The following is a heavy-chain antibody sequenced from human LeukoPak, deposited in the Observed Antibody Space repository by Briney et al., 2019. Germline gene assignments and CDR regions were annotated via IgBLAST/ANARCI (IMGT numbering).Heavy chain of an antibody. D-gene: IGHD4-11*01. CDR1: GYTFTSYD. CDR3: ARTSRVTTYYYYYYMDV. Sequence: ASVKVSCKASGYTFTSYDINWVRQATGQGLECMGWMNPNSGNTGYAQKFQGRVTITRNTSISTAYMELSSLRSEDTAVYYCARTSRVTTYYYYYYMDVWGKGTTVTVSS. V-gene: IGHV1-8*03. J-gene: IGHJ6*03. CDR2: MNPNSGNT.